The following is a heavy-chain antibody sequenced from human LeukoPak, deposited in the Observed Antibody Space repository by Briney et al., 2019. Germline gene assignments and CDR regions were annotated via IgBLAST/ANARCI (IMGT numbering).Heavy chain of an antibody. D-gene: IGHD1-26*01. J-gene: IGHJ6*03. CDR1: GFTFSSYG. CDR3: ARDSHHDSYFYYYYYMDV. Sequence: GGTLRLSCAASGFTFSSYGMSWVRQAPGKGLEWLSDISGSGGSTYYADSVKGRFTISRDNAKNSLYLQMNNLRAEDTAVYYCARDSHHDSYFYYYYYMDVWGKGTTVTISS. CDR2: ISGSGGST. V-gene: IGHV3-23*01.